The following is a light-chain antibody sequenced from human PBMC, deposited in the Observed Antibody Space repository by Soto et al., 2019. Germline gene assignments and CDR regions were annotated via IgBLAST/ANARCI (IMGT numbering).Light chain of an antibody. CDR3: QQYGTYLWT. CDR1: QDVRNF. CDR2: GAS. Sequence: AIQMTQSPSSLSASVGDRVTITCRASQDVRNFLGWYQQKPGRAPKLLIYGASSLQSGVPSRFSGSGYGTDFTLTISSLQPEDFATYYCQQYGTYLWTFGQGTRVEIK. J-gene: IGKJ1*01. V-gene: IGKV1-6*01.